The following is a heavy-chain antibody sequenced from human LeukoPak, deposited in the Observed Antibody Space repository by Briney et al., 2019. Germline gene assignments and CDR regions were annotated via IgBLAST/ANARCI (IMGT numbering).Heavy chain of an antibody. J-gene: IGHJ4*02. CDR2: MNPNSGNT. V-gene: IGHV1-8*01. Sequence: ASVKVSCKASGYTFTSYDINWVRQATGQGLERMGWMNPNSGNTGYAQKFQGRVTMTRNTSISTAYMELSSLRSEDTAVYYCARAGGWHHPFDYWGQGTLVTVSS. CDR1: GYTFTSYD. D-gene: IGHD6-19*01. CDR3: ARAGGWHHPFDY.